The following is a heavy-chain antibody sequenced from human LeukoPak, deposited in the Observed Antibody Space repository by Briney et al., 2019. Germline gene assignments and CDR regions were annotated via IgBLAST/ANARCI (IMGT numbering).Heavy chain of an antibody. D-gene: IGHD3-22*01. Sequence: ASVKVSCKASGYTFTSYAMNWVRQAPGQGLEWMGWINTNTGNPTYAQGFTGRFVFSLDTSVSTAYLQISSLKADDTAVYYCARERNDCYGSSGCVGDSYMDVWGKGTTVTISS. V-gene: IGHV7-4-1*02. CDR3: ARERNDCYGSSGCVGDSYMDV. CDR1: GYTFTSYA. CDR2: INTNTGNP. J-gene: IGHJ6*03.